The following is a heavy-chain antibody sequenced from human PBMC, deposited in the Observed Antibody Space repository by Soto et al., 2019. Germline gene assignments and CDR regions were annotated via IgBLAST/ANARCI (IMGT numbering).Heavy chain of an antibody. CDR3: AKDRCSGGSCYYFDY. V-gene: IGHV3-23*01. CDR2: ISCSGGST. J-gene: IGHJ4*02. D-gene: IGHD2-15*01. Sequence: GGSLILSCAASGFSFRSYVTSWVRQAPGKGLEWVSAISCSGGSTYYADSVKGRFTISRDNSKNTLYLQMNSLRAEDTAVYYCAKDRCSGGSCYYFDYWGQGTLVTVSS. CDR1: GFSFRSYV.